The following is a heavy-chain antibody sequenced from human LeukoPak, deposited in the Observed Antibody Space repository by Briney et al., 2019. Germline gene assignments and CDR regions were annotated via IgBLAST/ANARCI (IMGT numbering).Heavy chain of an antibody. Sequence: SSETLSLTCTVSGGSISSYYRSWIRQPPGKGLEWIGYIYYSGSTNYNPSLKSRVTISVDTSKNQFSLKLSSVTAADTAVYYCARTVYYYDSSGYYYYFDYWGQGTLVTVSS. CDR3: ARTVYYYDSSGYYYYFDY. CDR1: GGSISSYY. V-gene: IGHV4-59*01. D-gene: IGHD3-22*01. CDR2: IYYSGST. J-gene: IGHJ4*02.